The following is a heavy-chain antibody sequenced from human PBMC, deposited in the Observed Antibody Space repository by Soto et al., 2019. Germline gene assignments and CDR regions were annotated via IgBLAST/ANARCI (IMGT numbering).Heavy chain of an antibody. CDR3: AKVPLFCSWNSCHSLWGNAFDI. D-gene: IGHD2-2*01. CDR2: ISGSGGST. V-gene: IGHV3-23*01. Sequence: ESGGGLVQPGGSLRLSCAASGFTFSSYAMSWVRQAPGKGLEWVSAISGSGGSTYYADSVKGRFTISRDNSKNTLYLQMNRPRAEDTGVYYGAKVPLFCSWNSCHSLWGNAFDIWGQGTMVTVSS. J-gene: IGHJ3*02. CDR1: GFTFSSYA.